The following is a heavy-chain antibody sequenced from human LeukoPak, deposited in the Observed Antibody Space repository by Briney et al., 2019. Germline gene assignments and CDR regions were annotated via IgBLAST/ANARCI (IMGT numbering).Heavy chain of an antibody. CDR3: AKATGSKNYYGMDD. D-gene: IGHD1-26*01. Sequence: QPGGSLRLSCAASGFTFSSYAMSWVRQAPGKGLEWVSAISGSGGSGGSTYYADSVKARFTISRDNSKNTLYLEMNSLRAEDTAVYYCAKATGSKNYYGMDDWGQGTTVTVSS. V-gene: IGHV3-23*01. J-gene: IGHJ6*02. CDR2: ISGSGGSGGST. CDR1: GFTFSSYA.